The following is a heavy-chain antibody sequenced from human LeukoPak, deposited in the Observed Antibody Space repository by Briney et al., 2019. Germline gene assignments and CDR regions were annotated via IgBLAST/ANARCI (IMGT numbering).Heavy chain of an antibody. CDR3: ARKTIAGADDY. Sequence: PSETLSLTCTVSGGSISSSSYYWDWIRQPPGKGLEWIGTIYYSGSTYYNPSLKSRVTISVDTSKSQFSLKVRSVTAADTAVYSCARKTIAGADDYWGQGTLVTVSS. CDR1: GGSISSSSYY. V-gene: IGHV4-39*01. CDR2: IYYSGST. D-gene: IGHD6-13*01. J-gene: IGHJ4*02.